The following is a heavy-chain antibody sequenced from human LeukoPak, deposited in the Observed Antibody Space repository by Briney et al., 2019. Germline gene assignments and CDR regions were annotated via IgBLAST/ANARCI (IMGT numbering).Heavy chain of an antibody. J-gene: IGHJ5*02. CDR3: ARVFLGAPAAIRWFDP. CDR2: ISSSGSTI. Sequence: GGSLRLSCAASGFTFSDYYMSWTRQAPGKGLEWVSYISSSGSTIYYADSVKGRFTISRDNAKNSLYLQMNSLRAEDTAVYYCARVFLGAPAAIRWFDPWGQGTLVTVSS. V-gene: IGHV3-11*01. D-gene: IGHD2-2*01. CDR1: GFTFSDYY.